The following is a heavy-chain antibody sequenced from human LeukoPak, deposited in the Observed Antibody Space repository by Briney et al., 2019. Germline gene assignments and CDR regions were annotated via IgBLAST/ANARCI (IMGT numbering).Heavy chain of an antibody. CDR1: KFTFSNYA. J-gene: IGHJ4*02. CDR2: ISNSGGNT. D-gene: IGHD1-26*01. Sequence: GGSLRLSCAASKFTFSNYAMSWVRQAPAKGLEWVSAISNSGGNTYYADSVKGRFTISRDNSKNTLYPQMNSLRAEDTAVYYCAKDVGATRGHYFDYWGQGTLVTVSS. CDR3: AKDVGATRGHYFDY. V-gene: IGHV3-23*01.